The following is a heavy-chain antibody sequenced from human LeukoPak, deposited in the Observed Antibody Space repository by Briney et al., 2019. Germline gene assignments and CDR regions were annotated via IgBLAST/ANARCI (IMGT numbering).Heavy chain of an antibody. CDR1: GFTFDDYA. CDR2: ISWNSGSI. J-gene: IGHJ4*02. Sequence: PGGSLRLSCAASGFTFDDYAMHWVRQAPGKGLEWVSGISWNSGSIGYADSVKGRFTISRDNAKNSLYLQMNSLRAEDTALYYCAKDASYGSGSYFAGRGQGTLVTVSS. CDR3: AKDASYGSGSYFAG. V-gene: IGHV3-9*01. D-gene: IGHD3-10*01.